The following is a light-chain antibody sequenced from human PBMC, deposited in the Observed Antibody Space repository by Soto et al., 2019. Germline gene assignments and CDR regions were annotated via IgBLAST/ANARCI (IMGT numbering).Light chain of an antibody. V-gene: IGLV1-40*01. Sequence: SVLTPPPSVFGASGQMVNISCPGSSSKLGAGYDVPWYQQLPGTAPKLLFYGNSNRPSGVPDRFSGSKSGTSASLGITGLQAEGEADYYCQSHDSSLSGYVFGTGTKVTVL. CDR3: QSHDSSLSGYV. CDR2: GNS. CDR1: SSKLGAGYD. J-gene: IGLJ1*01.